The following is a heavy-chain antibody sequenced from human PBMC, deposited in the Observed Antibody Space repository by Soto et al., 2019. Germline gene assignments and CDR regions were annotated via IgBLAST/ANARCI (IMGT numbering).Heavy chain of an antibody. J-gene: IGHJ6*02. CDR2: ISGSGGST. D-gene: IGHD5-18*01. V-gene: IGHV3-23*01. Sequence: PGGSLRLSCAASGFRFNNYAMNWVRQAPGKGLEWVATISGSGGSTYYADSVKGRFTISRDNSKNTLYLQMNSLRAEDTAVYYCANVDTAMVNYYGMDVWGQGTTVTVSS. CDR3: ANVDTAMVNYYGMDV. CDR1: GFRFNNYA.